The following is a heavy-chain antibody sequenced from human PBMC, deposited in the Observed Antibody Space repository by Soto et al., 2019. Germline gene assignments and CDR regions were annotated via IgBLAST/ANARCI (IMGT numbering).Heavy chain of an antibody. D-gene: IGHD6-6*01. Sequence: SETLSLTCTVSGGSISSGGYYWSWIRQHPGKGLEWIGYIYYSGSTYYNPSLKSRVTISVDTSKNQFSLKLSSVTAADTAVYYCAREKAARWGGYYGMEGWGQGTTVNVSS. CDR1: GGSISSGGYY. J-gene: IGHJ6*02. V-gene: IGHV4-31*03. CDR2: IYYSGST. CDR3: AREKAARWGGYYGMEG.